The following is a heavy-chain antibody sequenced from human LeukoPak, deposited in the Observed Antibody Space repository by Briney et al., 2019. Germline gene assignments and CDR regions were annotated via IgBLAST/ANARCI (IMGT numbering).Heavy chain of an antibody. D-gene: IGHD5-12*01. V-gene: IGHV1-18*01. CDR2: ISAYNGNT. CDR3: ARLVAARRNGWFDP. CDR1: GYTFTSYG. J-gene: IGHJ5*02. Sequence: ASVKVSCKASGYTFTSYGSSWVRQPPGQGLEWMGWISAYNGNTNYAQKPQGRVTMTTDTSTSTAYMELRSLRSDDTAVYYCARLVAARRNGWFDPWGQGTLVTVSS.